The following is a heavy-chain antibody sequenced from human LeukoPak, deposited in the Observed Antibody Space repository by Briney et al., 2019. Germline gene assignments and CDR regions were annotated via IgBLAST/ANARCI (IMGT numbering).Heavy chain of an antibody. CDR3: ARGDYRADYFDY. V-gene: IGHV4-39*01. CDR2: IYYSGST. D-gene: IGHD4-17*01. J-gene: IGHJ4*02. CDR1: GGSISSSSYY. Sequence: SETLSLTCTVSGGSISSSSYYWGWIRQPPGKGLEWIGSIYYSGSTYYNPSLKSRVTISVDTSKNQFSLKLSSVTAADTAVYYCARGDYRADYFDYWGQGTLVTVSS.